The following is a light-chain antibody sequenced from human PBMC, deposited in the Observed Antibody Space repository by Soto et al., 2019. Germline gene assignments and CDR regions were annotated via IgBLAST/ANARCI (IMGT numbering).Light chain of an antibody. CDR3: QQYDRASWT. CDR1: QSISSW. CDR2: RAS. V-gene: IGKV1-5*03. J-gene: IGKJ1*01. Sequence: DIQMTQSPSTLSASVGDRFIITCRASQSISSWLAWYQQKPGKAPNLLIYRASTLKSGIPSRFSGSGSGTEFTLTISSLQPDDFATYYCQQYDRASWTFGQGTKVEIK.